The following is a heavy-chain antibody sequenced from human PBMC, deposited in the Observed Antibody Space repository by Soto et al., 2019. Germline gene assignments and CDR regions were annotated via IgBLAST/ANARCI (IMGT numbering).Heavy chain of an antibody. CDR1: GFPFSHYA. D-gene: IGHD6-19*01. J-gene: IGHJ4*02. CDR3: GKERRGSGWSVCNF. CDR2: ISGSGDSA. Sequence: GGSLRFSCTASGFPFSHYAMNWVRQGPGTRLEWVADISGSGDSARYADSVRGRFTISRDNSRDTLYLQMNSLRVDDTAVYYCGKERRGSGWSVCNFWGQGALVTVSS. V-gene: IGHV3-23*01.